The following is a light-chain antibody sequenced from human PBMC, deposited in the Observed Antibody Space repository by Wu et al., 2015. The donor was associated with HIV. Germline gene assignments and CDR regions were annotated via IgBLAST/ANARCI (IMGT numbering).Light chain of an antibody. J-gene: IGKJ1*01. CDR3: QQYVSSSWT. V-gene: IGKV3-20*01. Sequence: ETVLTQSPGTLSLSPGERATLSRRASQSVSINYLAWYQQKPGQAPRLLIYGASIRATGIPDRFSGSGSGTDFTLTISRLEPEDFAVYYCQQYVSSSWTFGQGTKVEIK. CDR1: QSVSINY. CDR2: GAS.